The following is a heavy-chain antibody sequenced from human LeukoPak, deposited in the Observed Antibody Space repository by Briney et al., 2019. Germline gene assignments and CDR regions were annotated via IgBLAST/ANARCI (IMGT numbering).Heavy chain of an antibody. CDR3: ASDPFVVIPAANSRFDY. CDR2: ISGSGGGT. CDR1: GFTFSSYA. V-gene: IGHV3-23*01. Sequence: GGSLRLSCAASGFTFSSYAMSWVRQAPGKGLEWVSVISGSGGGTFYADSVKGRFTISRDNSKNTLYLQMNSLGAEDTAVYYCASDPFVVIPAANSRFDYWGQGTLVTVSS. J-gene: IGHJ4*02. D-gene: IGHD2-2*01.